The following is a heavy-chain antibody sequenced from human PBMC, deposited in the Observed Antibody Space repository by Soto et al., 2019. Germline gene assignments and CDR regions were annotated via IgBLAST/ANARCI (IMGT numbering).Heavy chain of an antibody. J-gene: IGHJ4*02. D-gene: IGHD2-2*01. CDR3: AKTSAASGYAPLDS. CDR2: ISGSGDNT. Sequence: GGSLRLSCAASGLTFSSYAMHWVRQAPGKGLEWVAVISGSGDNTYYAGSVKGRFTISRDTSKNTLYLQMNSLSPGDTAVYYCAKTSAASGYAPLDSWGQGTLVTVSS. V-gene: IGHV3-23*01. CDR1: GLTFSSYA.